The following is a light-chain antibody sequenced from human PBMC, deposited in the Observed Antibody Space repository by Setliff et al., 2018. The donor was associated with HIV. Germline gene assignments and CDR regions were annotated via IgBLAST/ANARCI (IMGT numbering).Light chain of an antibody. J-gene: IGLJ1*01. CDR3: SSYTSSTPLYV. CDR2: DVN. Sequence: QSALTQPASVSGSPGQSITISCTGTSSDVGTYNFVSWYQQHPGKAPKLILYDVNYRPSGVSNRFSGSKSGSTASLTISGLQAEDEADYYCSSYTSSTPLYVFGTGTKVTV. CDR1: SSDVGTYNF. V-gene: IGLV2-14*03.